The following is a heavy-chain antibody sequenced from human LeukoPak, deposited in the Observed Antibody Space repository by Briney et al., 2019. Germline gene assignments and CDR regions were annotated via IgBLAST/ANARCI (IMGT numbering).Heavy chain of an antibody. CDR2: VHDSAGT. V-gene: IGHV4-59*01. D-gene: IGHD3-3*01. CDR3: ARGTFWSGYYHDY. J-gene: IGHJ4*02. Sequence: SETLSLTCTVSGGSINKYYWSWIRQSPGKGLEWLGYVHDSAGTIYNPSLKSRVTISVGTSKTQFSLKVTSVTAADTAVYYCARGTFWSGYYHDYWGQGTLVTVSS. CDR1: GGSINKYY.